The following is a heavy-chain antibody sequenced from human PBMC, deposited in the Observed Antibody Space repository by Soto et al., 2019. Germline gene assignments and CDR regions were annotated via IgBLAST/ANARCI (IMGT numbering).Heavy chain of an antibody. Sequence: PGESLKISCKGSGYSFTDYWLGWVRQMPGKGLEWMGVIYPGDSDTRYSPSFQGQITISVDRSINTAYLQWSSLKASDTAMYYCARSRIAARDENWFDPWGQGTLVTVSS. CDR3: ARSRIAARDENWFDP. D-gene: IGHD6-6*01. V-gene: IGHV5-51*01. CDR1: GYSFTDYW. J-gene: IGHJ5*02. CDR2: IYPGDSDT.